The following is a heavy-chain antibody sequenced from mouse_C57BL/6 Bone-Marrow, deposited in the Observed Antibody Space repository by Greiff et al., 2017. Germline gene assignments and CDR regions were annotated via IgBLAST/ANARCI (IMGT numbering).Heavy chain of an antibody. CDR1: GYSITSGYY. CDR2: ISYDGSN. J-gene: IGHJ2*01. Sequence: EVHLVESGPGLVKPSQSLSLPCSVTGYSITSGYYWNWIRQFPGNKLEWMGYISYDGSNNYNPSLKNRISITRDTSKNQFFLKLNSVTTEDTATYYCAREGYYGSSPFDYWGQGTTLTVSS. V-gene: IGHV3-6*01. CDR3: AREGYYGSSPFDY. D-gene: IGHD1-1*01.